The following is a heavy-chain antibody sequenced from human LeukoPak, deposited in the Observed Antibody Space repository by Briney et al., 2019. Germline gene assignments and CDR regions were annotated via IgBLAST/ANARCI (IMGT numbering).Heavy chain of an antibody. CDR3: ARDQEGFDY. J-gene: IGHJ4*02. CDR2: IYPRDGST. V-gene: IGHV1-46*01. Sequence: ASVKVSCKASGYTFTSNYIHWVRQAPGQGLQWMGMIYPRDGSTSYAQKFQGRVTVTRDTSTSTVHMELSGLRSEDTAVYYCARDQEGFDYWGQGTLVTVSS. CDR1: GYTFTSNY.